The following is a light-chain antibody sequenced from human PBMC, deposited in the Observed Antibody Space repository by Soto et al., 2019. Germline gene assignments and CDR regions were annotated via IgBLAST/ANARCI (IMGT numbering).Light chain of an antibody. V-gene: IGKV3-20*01. Sequence: EIVLTQSPGTLSLSPGERATLSCRASQSVSRSYLAWYQQKPGQAPRLLIYGASSRATGIPDRFSGSGSGTDFTLTISRLEPEDFAVYYCQQYASTPGTFGQGTKVEIK. CDR1: QSVSRSY. CDR3: QQYASTPGT. CDR2: GAS. J-gene: IGKJ1*01.